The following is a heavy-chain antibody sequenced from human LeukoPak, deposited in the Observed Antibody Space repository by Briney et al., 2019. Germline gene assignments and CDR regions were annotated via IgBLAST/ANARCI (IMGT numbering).Heavy chain of an antibody. D-gene: IGHD4-17*01. Sequence: GGSLRLSCAASGFTFSSYAMSWVRQAPGKGLEWVSAISGSGGSTYYADSVKGRFTISRDNSKNTLYLQMNSLRAEDTAVYYCANQHVGDYYFDYWGQGTLVTVSS. J-gene: IGHJ4*02. CDR1: GFTFSSYA. CDR3: ANQHVGDYYFDY. CDR2: ISGSGGST. V-gene: IGHV3-23*01.